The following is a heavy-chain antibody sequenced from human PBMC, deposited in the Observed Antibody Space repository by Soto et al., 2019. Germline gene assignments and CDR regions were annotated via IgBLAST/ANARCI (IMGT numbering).Heavy chain of an antibody. CDR2: ISYDGSNK. V-gene: IGHV3-30*18. CDR1: GFTFSSYG. CDR3: AKLGRGEYCSGGSCYAQTSYYYYYGMDV. Sequence: PGGSLRLSCAASGFTFSSYGMHWVRQAPGKGLEWVAVISYDGSNKYYADSVKGRFTISRDNSKNTLYLQMNSLRAEDTAVYYCAKLGRGEYCSGGSCYAQTSYYYYYGMDVWGQGTTVTVSS. D-gene: IGHD2-15*01. J-gene: IGHJ6*02.